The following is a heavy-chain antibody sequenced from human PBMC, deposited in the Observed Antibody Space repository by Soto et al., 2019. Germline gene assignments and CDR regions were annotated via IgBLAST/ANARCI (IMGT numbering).Heavy chain of an antibody. CDR2: IGGSGGST. Sequence: EVQLLESGGGLVQPGGSLRLSCAASGFTFDNYAMTWVRQAPGKGLEWVSGIGGSGGSTYYTDSVRGRFTISRDNSKNTVFLQMNSLRVEDTAVYYCAKRGRGNSESWGQGTLVTVSS. CDR3: AKRGRGNSES. CDR1: GFTFDNYA. V-gene: IGHV3-23*01. J-gene: IGHJ5*02. D-gene: IGHD2-21*02.